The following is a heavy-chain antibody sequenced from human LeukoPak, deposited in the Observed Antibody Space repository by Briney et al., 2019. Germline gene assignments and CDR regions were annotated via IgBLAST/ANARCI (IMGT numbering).Heavy chain of an antibody. CDR3: ARGRGLSRTPQLVYYFDY. D-gene: IGHD6-13*01. Sequence: SETLSLTCTVSGGSTSSSSYYWGWIRQPPGKGLEWIGSIYYSGSTYYNPSLKSRVTISVDTSKNQFSLKLSSVTAADTAVYYCARGRGLSRTPQLVYYFDYWGQGTLVTVSS. CDR2: IYYSGST. V-gene: IGHV4-39*01. J-gene: IGHJ4*02. CDR1: GGSTSSSSYY.